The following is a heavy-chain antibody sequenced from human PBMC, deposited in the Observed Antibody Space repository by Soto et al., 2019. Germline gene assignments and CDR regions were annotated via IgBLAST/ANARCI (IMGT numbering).Heavy chain of an antibody. CDR3: ARMYYYDSSETYYFDY. J-gene: IGHJ4*02. Sequence: ASVKVSCKASGYTFTGHYMHWVRQAPGQGLEWMGWINPNSGGTNYAQKFQGWVTMTRDTSISTAYMELSRLRSDDTAVYYCARMYYYDSSETYYFDYWGQGTLVTVSS. CDR1: GYTFTGHY. D-gene: IGHD3-22*01. V-gene: IGHV1-2*04. CDR2: INPNSGGT.